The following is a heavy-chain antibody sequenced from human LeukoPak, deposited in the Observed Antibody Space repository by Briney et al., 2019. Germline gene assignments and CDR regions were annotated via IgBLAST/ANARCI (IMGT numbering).Heavy chain of an antibody. D-gene: IGHD6-13*01. CDR2: TSYDGSNE. CDR3: AKDSSRWAFHS. Sequence: GRSLILSCTASGVTLSNYGMHGVRQAPGKGLEWVAVTSYDGSNEYYADSMKGRFTVSRDNSKNTLYLQMNGLRTEDTAVYYCAKDSSRWAFHSWGQGTLVTVSS. J-gene: IGHJ4*02. V-gene: IGHV3-30*18. CDR1: GVTLSNYG.